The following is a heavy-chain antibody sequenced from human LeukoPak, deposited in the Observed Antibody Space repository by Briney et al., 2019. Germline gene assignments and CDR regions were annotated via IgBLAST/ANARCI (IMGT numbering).Heavy chain of an antibody. D-gene: IGHD3-10*01. Sequence: AGGSLRPSCAASGFTFSSYGMGWVRQAPGKGLEWVALIRYDGSNKYYADSVKDRFTISRDNSKNTLYLQMNSLTAEDTAVYYCAKPLLSSGSMPSYWGQGTLVTVSS. CDR3: AKPLLSSGSMPSY. CDR2: IRYDGSNK. CDR1: GFTFSSYG. J-gene: IGHJ4*02. V-gene: IGHV3-30*02.